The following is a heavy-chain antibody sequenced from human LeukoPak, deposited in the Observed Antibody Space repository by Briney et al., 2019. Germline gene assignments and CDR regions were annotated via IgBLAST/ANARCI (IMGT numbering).Heavy chain of an antibody. V-gene: IGHV3-66*01. Sequence: GGSLRLSCAASGFTVRSNYMNWVRQAPGKGLEWVSVIYSGGTTYYADAVKGRFTISRDNSKNTLYLQMNSLRAEDTAVYYCAKGRGWEASYYYYYMDVWGKGTTVTISS. J-gene: IGHJ6*03. D-gene: IGHD1-26*01. CDR2: IYSGGTT. CDR1: GFTVRSNY. CDR3: AKGRGWEASYYYYYMDV.